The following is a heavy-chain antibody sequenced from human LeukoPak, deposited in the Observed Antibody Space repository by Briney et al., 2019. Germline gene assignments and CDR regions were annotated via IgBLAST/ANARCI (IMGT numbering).Heavy chain of an antibody. J-gene: IGHJ3*02. CDR2: INPNSGNT. CDR3: ARGAPGPNYAFDI. V-gene: IGHV1-8*01. Sequence: GASVKVSCKASGYTFTSYDINWVRQATGQGLEWMGWINPNSGNTGYAQKFQGRVTMTRNTSISTVYMELSSLRSEDTAVYYCARGAPGPNYAFDIWGQGTMVTVSS. D-gene: IGHD1-14*01. CDR1: GYTFTSYD.